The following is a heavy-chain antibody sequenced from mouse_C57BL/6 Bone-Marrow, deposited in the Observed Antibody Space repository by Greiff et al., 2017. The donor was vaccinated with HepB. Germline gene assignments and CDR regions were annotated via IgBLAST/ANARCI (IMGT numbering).Heavy chain of an antibody. D-gene: IGHD2-10*02. CDR2: IDPENGDT. Sequence: EVQLQQSGAELVRPGASVKLSCTASGFNIKDDSMHWVKQRPEQGLEWIGWIDPENGDTEYASKFQGKATITADTSSNTAYLQLSSLTSDDTAVYYCSTGMYGQGYWGQGTTLTVTS. V-gene: IGHV14-4*01. CDR3: STGMYGQGY. J-gene: IGHJ2*01. CDR1: GFNIKDDS.